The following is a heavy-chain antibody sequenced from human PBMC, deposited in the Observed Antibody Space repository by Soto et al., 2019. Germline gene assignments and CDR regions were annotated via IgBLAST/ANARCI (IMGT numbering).Heavy chain of an antibody. CDR1: GFTFSSYG. CDR2: ISYDGSNK. Sequence: GGSLRLSCAASGFTFSSYGMHWVRQAPGKGLEWVAVISYDGSNKYYADSVKGRFTISRDNSKNTLYLQMNSLRAEDTAVYYCAIDWRELDPSGAFDIWGQGTMVTVSS. V-gene: IGHV3-30*03. D-gene: IGHD1-1*01. J-gene: IGHJ3*02. CDR3: AIDWRELDPSGAFDI.